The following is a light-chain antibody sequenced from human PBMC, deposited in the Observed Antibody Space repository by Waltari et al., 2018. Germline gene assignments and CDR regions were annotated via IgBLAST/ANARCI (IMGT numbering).Light chain of an antibody. CDR2: GAS. CDR3: QQYNNWPET. V-gene: IGKV3-15*01. CDR1: QSIGSN. Sequence: DIVMPHAPATLSVPPWERATRSCSASQSIGSNVARYQHKPGQAPSFLIYGASTRATGIPARFSCSGSGTEFTLTISSLQSADFAVYYCQQYNNWPETFGQGTKVEIK. J-gene: IGKJ1*01.